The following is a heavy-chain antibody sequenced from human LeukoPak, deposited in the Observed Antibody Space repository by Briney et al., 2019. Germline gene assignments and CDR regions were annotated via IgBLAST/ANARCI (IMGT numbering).Heavy chain of an antibody. CDR3: AKSAFLSRYSSSWYYFDY. V-gene: IGHV3-9*01. J-gene: IGHJ4*02. CDR2: ISWNSGSI. Sequence: GGSLRLSCAASGFTFDDYAMHWGRQAPGESLEWVSGISWNSGSIGYADSVKGRFTISRDNAKNSLYLQMNSLRAEDTALYYCAKSAFLSRYSSSWYYFDYWGQGTLVTVSS. CDR1: GFTFDDYA. D-gene: IGHD6-13*01.